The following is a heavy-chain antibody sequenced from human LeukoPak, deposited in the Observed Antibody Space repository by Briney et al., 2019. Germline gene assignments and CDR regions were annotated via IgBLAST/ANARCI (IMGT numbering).Heavy chain of an antibody. Sequence: GGSLRLSCAASGFTFSSYSMNWVRQAPGKGLEWVSSISSSSSYIYYADSVKGRFTISRDNAKNSLYLQMNSLRAEDTAVYYCARSVGDIAAFLDYCGQGTLVTVSS. CDR2: ISSSSSYI. CDR1: GFTFSSYS. D-gene: IGHD6-6*01. J-gene: IGHJ4*02. CDR3: ARSVGDIAAFLDY. V-gene: IGHV3-21*01.